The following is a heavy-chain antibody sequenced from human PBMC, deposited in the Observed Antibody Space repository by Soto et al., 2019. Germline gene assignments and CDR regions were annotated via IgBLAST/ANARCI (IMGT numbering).Heavy chain of an antibody. CDR3: ARLPWIQLPNFFDY. CDR2: IYYSGST. Sequence: PSETLSLTCTVSGGSISSSSYYWGWIRQPPGKGLEWIGSIYYSGSTYYNPSLKSRVTISVDTSKNQFSLKLSSVTAADTAVYYCARLPWIQLPNFFDYWGQGTLVTVSS. D-gene: IGHD5-18*01. J-gene: IGHJ4*02. V-gene: IGHV4-39*01. CDR1: GGSISSSSYY.